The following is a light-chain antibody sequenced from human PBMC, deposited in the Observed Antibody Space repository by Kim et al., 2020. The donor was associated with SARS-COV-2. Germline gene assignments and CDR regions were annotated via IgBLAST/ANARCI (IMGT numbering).Light chain of an antibody. CDR1: RNIVSS. V-gene: IGKV3-15*01. CDR3: QQYNDWPT. J-gene: IGKJ1*01. CDR2: HSS. Sequence: EIVMTQSPATLSVLSGERASLSCRASRNIVSSLAWYQQKPGQAPRLLMYHSSTRATGIPARFSGSGSGTEFTLTISSLQSEDVAVYYCQQYNDWPTFGQGTKVDIK.